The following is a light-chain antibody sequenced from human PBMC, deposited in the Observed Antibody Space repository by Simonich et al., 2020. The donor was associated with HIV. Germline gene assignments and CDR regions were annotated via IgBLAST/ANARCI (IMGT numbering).Light chain of an antibody. Sequence: DIQLTQSPSTLSASVGDRVTITCRARQSISRNWLAWYQQKPGKAPKLLIYKASNLEAGVPSRFRGSGSGTEFTLTISSLQPDDFATYYCQQYSTYPLTFGGGTKVEIK. CDR3: QQYSTYPLT. CDR2: KAS. V-gene: IGKV1-5*03. J-gene: IGKJ4*01. CDR1: QSISRNW.